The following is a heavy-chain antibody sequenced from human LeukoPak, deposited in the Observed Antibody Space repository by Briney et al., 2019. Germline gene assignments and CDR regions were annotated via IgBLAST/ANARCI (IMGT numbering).Heavy chain of an antibody. V-gene: IGHV4-34*01. CDR1: GGSFSDYY. D-gene: IGHD3-9*01. J-gene: IGHJ3*02. Sequence: PSETLSLTCAVYGGSFSDYYWTWIRQTPGKGLEWIGQISHSGTTSYNPSLKSRVTMSVDTSKNQFSLKLSSVTAADTAVYYCARVRFTDVLRYFDWLLEGAFDIWGQGTMVTVSS. CDR3: ARVRFTDVLRYFDWLLEGAFDI. CDR2: ISHSGTT.